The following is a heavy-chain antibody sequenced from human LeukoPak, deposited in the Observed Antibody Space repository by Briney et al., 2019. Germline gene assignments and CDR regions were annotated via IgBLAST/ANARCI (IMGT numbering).Heavy chain of an antibody. Sequence: SVKVSCKASGGTFSSYTISWVRQAPGQGLEWMGRIIPILGIANYAQKLQGRVTITADESTSTAYMELSSLRSEDTAVYYCAREEPYSRKFDPWGQGTLVTVSS. CDR3: AREEPYSRKFDP. V-gene: IGHV1-69*02. D-gene: IGHD1-14*01. CDR1: GGTFSSYT. J-gene: IGHJ5*02. CDR2: IIPILGIA.